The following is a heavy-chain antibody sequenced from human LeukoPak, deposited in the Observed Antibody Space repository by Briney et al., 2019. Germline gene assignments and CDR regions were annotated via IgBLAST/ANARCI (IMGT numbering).Heavy chain of an antibody. CDR2: ISSSSSTI. CDR1: GFTFSSYS. J-gene: IGHJ5*02. Sequence: PGGSLRLSCAASGFTFSSYSMNWVRQAPGKGLEWVSYISSSSSTIYYADSVKGRFTISRDNAKNTLYLQMNSLRAEDTAVYYCAKIRDCTNGVCPEWFDPWGQGTLVTVSS. V-gene: IGHV3-48*01. CDR3: AKIRDCTNGVCPEWFDP. D-gene: IGHD2-8*01.